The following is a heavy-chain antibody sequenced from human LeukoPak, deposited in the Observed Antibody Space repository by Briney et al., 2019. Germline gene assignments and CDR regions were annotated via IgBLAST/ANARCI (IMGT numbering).Heavy chain of an antibody. D-gene: IGHD1-26*01. CDR3: ARAGLGGQYLEH. CDR2: MNPNSTNT. Sequence: GTSVKVSCKASGYTFTDYHINWVRQAPGQGLEWVGRMNPNSTNTGRAQKFQGRVNLTRNTSIQTVYMELSGLTSEDTAVYYCARAGLGGQYLEHWGQGTLVTVSS. V-gene: IGHV1-8*01. J-gene: IGHJ4*02. CDR1: GYTFTDYH.